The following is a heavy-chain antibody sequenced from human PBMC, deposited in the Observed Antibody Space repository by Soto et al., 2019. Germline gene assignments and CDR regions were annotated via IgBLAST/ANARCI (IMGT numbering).Heavy chain of an antibody. V-gene: IGHV3-33*01. Sequence: PGGSLRLSCAASGFTFSSYGMHWVRQAPGKGLEWVAVIWYDGSNKYYADSVKGRFTISRDNSKNTLYLQMNSLRAEDTAVYYCARTYYDFRSGYPDPIRYYYYGMDVWGQGTTVTVSS. D-gene: IGHD3-3*01. J-gene: IGHJ6*02. CDR3: ARTYYDFRSGYPDPIRYYYYGMDV. CDR2: IWYDGSNK. CDR1: GFTFSSYG.